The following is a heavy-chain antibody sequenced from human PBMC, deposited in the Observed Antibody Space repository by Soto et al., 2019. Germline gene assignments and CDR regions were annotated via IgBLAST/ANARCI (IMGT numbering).Heavy chain of an antibody. CDR1: GGSVSSGSYY. Sequence: SETLSLTCTVSGGSVSSGSYYWSWIRQPPGKGLEWIGYIYYSGSTNYNPSLKSRVTISVGASKNQFSLKLSSVTAADTAVYYCARAYDYVWGSYPPNWFDPWGQGTLVTVSS. J-gene: IGHJ5*02. CDR3: ARAYDYVWGSYPPNWFDP. CDR2: IYYSGST. V-gene: IGHV4-61*01. D-gene: IGHD3-16*02.